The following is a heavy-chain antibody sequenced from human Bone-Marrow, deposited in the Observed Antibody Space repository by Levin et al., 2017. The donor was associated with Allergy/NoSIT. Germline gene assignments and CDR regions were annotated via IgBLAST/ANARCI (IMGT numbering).Heavy chain of an antibody. D-gene: IGHD1-14*01. Sequence: TSETLSLTCSVSGGFISGSDYYWAWIRQAPGKGLEWIANIYHTGSSYYNLALRGRVTISVDTSKNQFSLELRSVTAADTADYYCARQMRVRGTVLNHFDLWGQGTLVPVSS. CDR3: ARQMRVRGTVLNHFDL. CDR2: IYHTGSS. V-gene: IGHV4-39*01. J-gene: IGHJ5*02. CDR1: GGFISGSDYY.